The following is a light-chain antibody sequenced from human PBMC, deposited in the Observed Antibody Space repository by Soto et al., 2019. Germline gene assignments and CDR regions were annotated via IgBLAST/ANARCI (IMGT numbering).Light chain of an antibody. J-gene: IGLJ1*01. V-gene: IGLV1-44*01. CDR1: SSNIGSHT. CDR2: RDN. CDR3: AAWDDSLIGYV. Sequence: QAVVTQPPSASGTPGQRVTISCSGSSSNIGSHTVNWYQQLPGTAPKLLICRDNQRPSGVPDRFSGSKSGTSASLAISGLLSEDEADYYCAAWDDSLIGYVFGTGTKLTVL.